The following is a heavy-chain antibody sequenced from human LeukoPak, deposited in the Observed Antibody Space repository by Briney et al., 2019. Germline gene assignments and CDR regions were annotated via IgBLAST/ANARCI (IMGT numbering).Heavy chain of an antibody. V-gene: IGHV3-7*01. CDR1: GFTFSAYW. Sequence: PGGSLRLSCAASGFTFSAYWMSWVHQAPGKGLEWVAIMKLDGSEKFYVDSVKGRSTISRGNAKNSLYLQMNSLRAEDSAVYYCARPRSGTNYFPYYFDYWGQGILVTVSS. J-gene: IGHJ4*02. D-gene: IGHD3-10*01. CDR3: ARPRSGTNYFPYYFDY. CDR2: MKLDGSEK.